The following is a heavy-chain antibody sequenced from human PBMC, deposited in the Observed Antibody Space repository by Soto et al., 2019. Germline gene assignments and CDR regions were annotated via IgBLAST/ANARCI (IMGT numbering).Heavy chain of an antibody. J-gene: IGHJ6*02. Sequence: QVQLQQWGAGLLKPSETLSLTCAVFGGSFSGYYWSWIRQPPGKGLEWIGEINHSGSTNYNPSLKSRVTMSVDTSRNQFSLKLTSVTAADTAVYYCARPLRGGRRSSWETAYYYYGMDVWGQGTTVTVSS. CDR2: INHSGST. CDR1: GGSFSGYY. V-gene: IGHV4-34*01. CDR3: ARPLRGGRRSSWETAYYYYGMDV. D-gene: IGHD6-13*01.